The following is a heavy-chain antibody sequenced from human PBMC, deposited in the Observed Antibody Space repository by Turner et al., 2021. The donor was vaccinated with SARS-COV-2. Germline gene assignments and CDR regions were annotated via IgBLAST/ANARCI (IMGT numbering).Heavy chain of an antibody. V-gene: IGHV4-39*01. D-gene: IGHD3-22*01. CDR3: AGEEVVFRASHTLYYYGMDV. CDR1: GGSISSSSYY. Sequence: QLQLQESGPGLVKPSETLSLTCTVSGGSISSSSYYWGWIRQPPGKGLEWIGSIYYSGGTYYNPSLKSRVTISVDTSKNQFSLKLGSGTAADTAVYYCAGEEVVFRASHTLYYYGMDVWGQGTTVTVSS. J-gene: IGHJ6*02. CDR2: IYYSGGT.